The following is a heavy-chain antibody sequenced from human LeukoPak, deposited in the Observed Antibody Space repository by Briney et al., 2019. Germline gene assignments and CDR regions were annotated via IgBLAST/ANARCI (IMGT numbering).Heavy chain of an antibody. V-gene: IGHV3-73*01. CDR2: IRSKANSYAT. Sequence: AGGSLRLSCAASGFTFSGSAMHWVRQASGKGLEWVGRIRSKANSYATAYAASVKGRFTISRDDSKNTAYLQMNSLKTEDTAVYYCTRHPGYSYGLDYWGQGTLVTVSS. J-gene: IGHJ4*02. D-gene: IGHD5-18*01. CDR1: GFTFSGSA. CDR3: TRHPGYSYGLDY.